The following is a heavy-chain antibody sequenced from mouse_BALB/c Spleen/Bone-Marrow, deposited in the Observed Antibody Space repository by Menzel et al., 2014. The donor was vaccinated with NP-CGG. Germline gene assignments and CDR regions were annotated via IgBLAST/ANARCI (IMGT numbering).Heavy chain of an antibody. D-gene: IGHD1-1*01. Sequence: QVQLKQSGAELVRPGTSVKVSCKASGYAFTNYLIEWVKQRPGQGLEWIGVIDPRSGGTDYNEKFKGKAPLTADKSSRTAYMQLNSLTSGDSAVYFCARGGIATVVPYSMDYWGQGTSVTVSS. CDR1: GYAFTNYL. J-gene: IGHJ4*01. CDR2: IDPRSGGT. CDR3: ARGGIATVVPYSMDY. V-gene: IGHV1-54*03.